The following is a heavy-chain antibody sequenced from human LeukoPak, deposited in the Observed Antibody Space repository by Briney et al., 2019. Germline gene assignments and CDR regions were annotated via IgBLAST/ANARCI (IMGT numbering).Heavy chain of an antibody. Sequence: GGSLRLSCAASGLTFSTYWMHWVRQAPGKGLAWVARINPDGSIITYANSVQGRVTISRDTAKDTLFLQMNSLRAEDTAVYYCAREARVGGALQYWGQGTPVTVSS. D-gene: IGHD1-26*01. CDR2: INPDGSII. V-gene: IGHV3-74*03. J-gene: IGHJ4*02. CDR1: GLTFSTYW. CDR3: AREARVGGALQY.